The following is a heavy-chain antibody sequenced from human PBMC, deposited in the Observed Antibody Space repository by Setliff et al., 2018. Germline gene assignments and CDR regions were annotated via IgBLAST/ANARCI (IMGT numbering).Heavy chain of an antibody. CDR2: IYYSGST. V-gene: IGHV4-31*03. CDR1: GGSISSGGYY. D-gene: IGHD3-10*01. J-gene: IGHJ5*02. Sequence: PSETLSLTCTVSGGSISSGGYYWSWIRQHPGKGLEWIGYIYYSGSTYYNPSLKSRVTISVDTSKNLFSLKLSSVTAADTAAYYCARELYYYGPGSWTFDPWGQGTLVTVSS. CDR3: ARELYYYGPGSWTFDP.